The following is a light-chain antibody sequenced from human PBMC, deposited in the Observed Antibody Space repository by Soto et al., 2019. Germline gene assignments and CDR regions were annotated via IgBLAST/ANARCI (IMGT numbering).Light chain of an antibody. CDR2: GIN. CDR1: SSNIGAGYD. V-gene: IGLV1-40*01. Sequence: QSVLTQPPSVSGAPGQRVTISCTGSSSNIGAGYDVHWYQQLPGTAPKLLIYGINNRPSGVPDRFSGSKSGTSASLAITGLQAEDEADYYCQSYDSSLSRVFGGGTKLTVL. J-gene: IGLJ2*01. CDR3: QSYDSSLSRV.